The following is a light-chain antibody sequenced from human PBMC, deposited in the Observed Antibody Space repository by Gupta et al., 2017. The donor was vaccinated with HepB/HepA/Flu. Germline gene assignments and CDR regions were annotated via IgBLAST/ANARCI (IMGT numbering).Light chain of an antibody. CDR3: QQYDNLPSFT. J-gene: IGKJ3*01. V-gene: IGKV1-33*01. CDR1: QDISNY. Sequence: IKLTHSPSSLSASVGDRVTITCQASQDISNYLNWYQQKPGKAPKLLIYDASNLETGVPSRFSGSGSGTDFTFTISSLQPEDIATYYCQQYDNLPSFTFGPGTKVDIK. CDR2: DAS.